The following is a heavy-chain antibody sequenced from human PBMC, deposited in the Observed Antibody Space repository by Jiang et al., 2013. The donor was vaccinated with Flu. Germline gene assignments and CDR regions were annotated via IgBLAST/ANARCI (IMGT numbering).Heavy chain of an antibody. CDR2: ISGSGGST. CDR3: AKDGAVGPGPFDY. V-gene: IGHV3-23*01. Sequence: PGGSLRLSCAASGFTFSSYAMSWVRQAPGKGLEWVSAISGSGGSTYYADSVKGRFTISRDNSKNTLYLQMNSLRAEDAAVYYCAKDGAVGPGPFDYWGRGTLVTVSS. J-gene: IGHJ4*02. CDR1: GFTFSSYA. D-gene: IGHD2-15*01.